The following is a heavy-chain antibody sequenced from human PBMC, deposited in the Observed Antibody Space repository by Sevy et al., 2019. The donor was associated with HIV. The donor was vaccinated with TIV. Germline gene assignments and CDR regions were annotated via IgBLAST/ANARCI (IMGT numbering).Heavy chain of an antibody. D-gene: IGHD3-10*01. CDR2: ISYDGSNK. V-gene: IGHV3-30*03. CDR3: TTDPGYYGSGSYSY. J-gene: IGHJ4*02. CDR1: GFTFSSYG. Sequence: GGSLRLSCAASGFTFSSYGMHWVRQAPGKGLEWVAVISYDGSNKYYADSVKGRFTISRDNSKNTLYLQMNSLKTEDTAVYYCTTDPGYYGSGSYSYWGQGTLVTVSS.